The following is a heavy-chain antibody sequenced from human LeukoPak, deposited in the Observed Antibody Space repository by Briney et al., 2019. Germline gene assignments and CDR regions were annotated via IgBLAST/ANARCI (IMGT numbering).Heavy chain of an antibody. V-gene: IGHV3-15*01. CDR3: TTISPAIEDPYGSGSYGHFDY. J-gene: IGHJ4*02. CDR2: IKSKTDGGTT. Sequence: GGSLRLSCAASGFTFSNAWMSWVRQAPGKGLEWVGRIKSKTDGGTTDYAAPVKGRFTISRDDSKNTLYLQMNSLKTEDTAVYYCTTISPAIEDPYGSGSYGHFDYWGQGTLVTVSS. CDR1: GFTFSNAW. D-gene: IGHD3-10*01.